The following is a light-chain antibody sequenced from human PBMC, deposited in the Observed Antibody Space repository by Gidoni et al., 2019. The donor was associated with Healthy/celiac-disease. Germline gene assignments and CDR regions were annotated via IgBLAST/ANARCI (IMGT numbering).Light chain of an antibody. CDR2: EGS. CDR3: CSYAGSNSHVV. Sequence: QSALTQPASVSGSPGQSITISCTGTSSDVGNYNLVSWYQQYPGKAPKLMIYEGSKRPSGVSNRFSGSKSGNTASLTISGLQAEDEADYYCCSYAGSNSHVVFGGGTKLTVL. CDR1: SSDVGNYNL. J-gene: IGLJ2*01. V-gene: IGLV2-23*01.